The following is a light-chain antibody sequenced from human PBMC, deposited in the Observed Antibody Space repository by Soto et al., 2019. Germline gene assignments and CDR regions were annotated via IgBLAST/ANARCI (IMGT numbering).Light chain of an antibody. CDR2: AAS. J-gene: IGKJ2*01. CDR1: QSISSY. V-gene: IGKV1-39*01. CDR3: QQSYSTPPS. Sequence: DIQMTQSPSSLSASVGDRVTITCRASQSISSYLNWYQQKPGKAPKLLIYAASSLQSGVPSRFSGSGCGTEFTLTISSLQPEDFATYYCQQSYSTPPSFGQGTKLEIK.